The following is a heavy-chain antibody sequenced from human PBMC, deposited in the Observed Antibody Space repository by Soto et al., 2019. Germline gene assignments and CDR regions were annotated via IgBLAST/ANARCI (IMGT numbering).Heavy chain of an antibody. J-gene: IGHJ5*02. CDR2: ISSRGSVI. D-gene: IGHD4-17*01. Sequence: QVRLVESGGGLVKPGGSLRLSCAASGFSFSDYYMSWIRQAPGKGPEWVSYISSRGSVIWYGDSVKGRFTISRDIAKKTLHLQMSSLKAENTAVYYCARDPLHAVTSWGFWFDPWGQGTQVTVSP. CDR1: GFSFSDYY. V-gene: IGHV3-11*01. CDR3: ARDPLHAVTSWGFWFDP.